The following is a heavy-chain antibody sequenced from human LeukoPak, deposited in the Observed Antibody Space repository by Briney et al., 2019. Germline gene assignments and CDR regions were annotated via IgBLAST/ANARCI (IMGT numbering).Heavy chain of an antibody. V-gene: IGHV4-39*06. Sequence: SETLSLICTVPGGSLNSFSHYWAWVGHPPGKGLEWIGCIFSSGSTYYNPSLQSRVTFSLDKSNNHFALKLTSLTAADTAVYYCARGLAHGGIANWFDPWGQGTLVTVSS. J-gene: IGHJ5*02. CDR1: GGSLNSFSHY. CDR2: IFSSGST. CDR3: ARGLAHGGIANWFDP. D-gene: IGHD2-21*01.